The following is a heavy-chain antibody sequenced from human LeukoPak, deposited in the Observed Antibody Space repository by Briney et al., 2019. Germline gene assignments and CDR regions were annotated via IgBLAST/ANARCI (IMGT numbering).Heavy chain of an antibody. CDR3: ARTSYDYVWGSRLNWFDP. CDR1: GGTFSSYA. J-gene: IGHJ5*02. Sequence: SVKVSCKASGGTFSSYAISWVRQAPGQGLEWMGGIIPIFGTANYAQKFQGRVTITADESTSTAYMELSSLRSEDTAVYCCARTSYDYVWGSRLNWFDPWGQGTLVTVSS. V-gene: IGHV1-69*13. CDR2: IIPIFGTA. D-gene: IGHD3-16*01.